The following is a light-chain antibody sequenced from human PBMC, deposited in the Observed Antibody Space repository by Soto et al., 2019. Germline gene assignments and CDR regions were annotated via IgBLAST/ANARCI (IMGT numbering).Light chain of an antibody. J-gene: IGKJ1*01. CDR3: QQYGSSPPT. CDR2: GAS. CDR1: QSISRY. Sequence: IVLTQSPGTLSLSPVGRTTLSCRASQSISRYLAWYQQKPGQGPRLLIYGASSRATGTPDRFSGSGSGTDFTLTINRLEPEDFALYYCQQYGSSPPTFGQGTKVDI. V-gene: IGKV3-20*01.